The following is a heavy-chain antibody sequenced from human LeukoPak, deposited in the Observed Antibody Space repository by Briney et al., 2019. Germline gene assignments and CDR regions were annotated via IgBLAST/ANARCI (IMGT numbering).Heavy chain of an antibody. J-gene: IGHJ4*02. D-gene: IGHD5-24*01. Sequence: PGGSLRLSCAASGFTFSSYGMHWVRQAPGKGLEWVAVIWYDGSNKYYADSVKGRFTISRDNSKNTLYLQMNSLRAEDTAVYYCAKAQPRWLQLDVGEIDYWGQGTLVTVSS. CDR2: IWYDGSNK. V-gene: IGHV3-33*06. CDR3: AKAQPRWLQLDVGEIDY. CDR1: GFTFSSYG.